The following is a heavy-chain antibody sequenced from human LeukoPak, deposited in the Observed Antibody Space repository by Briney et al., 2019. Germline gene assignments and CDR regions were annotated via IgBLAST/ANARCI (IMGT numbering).Heavy chain of an antibody. D-gene: IGHD3-22*01. V-gene: IGHV3-7*03. CDR1: GFTFSTYW. J-gene: IGHJ4*02. CDR3: AKSSYYDSSGYYREYYFDY. Sequence: GGSLRLSCTASGFTFSTYWMSWVRQAPGKGLEWVANIKKDGSEKYYVDSVKGRFTISRDNTKNSLYLQMNSLRAEDTAVYYCAKSSYYDSSGYYREYYFDYWGQGTLVTVSS. CDR2: IKKDGSEK.